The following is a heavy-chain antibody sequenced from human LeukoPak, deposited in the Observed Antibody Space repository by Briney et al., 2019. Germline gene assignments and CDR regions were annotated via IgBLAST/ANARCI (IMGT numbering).Heavy chain of an antibody. V-gene: IGHV3-21*01. CDR2: ISSSGSYI. CDR1: GFTLSAYA. Sequence: GGSLRLSCEASGFTLSAYAMTWVRQVPGKGLEWVSSISSSGSYIYYADSVKGRFTISRDNAKNSLYLQMNSLRAEDTAVYYCARTGLYSGYGIDYWGQGTLVTVSS. D-gene: IGHD5-12*01. J-gene: IGHJ4*02. CDR3: ARTGLYSGYGIDY.